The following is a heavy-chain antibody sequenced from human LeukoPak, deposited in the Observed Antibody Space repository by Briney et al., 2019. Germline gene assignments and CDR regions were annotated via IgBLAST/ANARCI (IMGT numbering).Heavy chain of an antibody. J-gene: IGHJ4*02. CDR3: VRQKGGSYVLFDY. D-gene: IGHD1-26*01. Sequence: SQTLSLTCTVSGGSISSGSYSWSWIRQPPGKGLEWIVRIYISGSTNYNPPPNSLVTISLYTSKNQFSLKLSSLFAAATAVYFCVRQKGGSYVLFDYWGQGTLVTVCS. V-gene: IGHV4-61*02. CDR1: GGSISSGSYS. CDR2: IYISGST.